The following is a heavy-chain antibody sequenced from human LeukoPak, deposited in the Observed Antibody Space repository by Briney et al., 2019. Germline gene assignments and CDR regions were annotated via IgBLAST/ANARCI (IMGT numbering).Heavy chain of an antibody. CDR1: GGSSSRYY. V-gene: IGHV4-59*01. J-gene: IGHJ4*02. Sequence: SETLSLTCTVSGGSSSRYYWSWIRQPPGKGLEGIGYIYYSGSTNYTPSLNSRVTISVDTSKNQFSLKLSSVTAADTAVYYCARASVDGYNYFDYWGQGTLVTVSS. CDR2: IYYSGST. CDR3: ARASVDGYNYFDY. D-gene: IGHD5-24*01.